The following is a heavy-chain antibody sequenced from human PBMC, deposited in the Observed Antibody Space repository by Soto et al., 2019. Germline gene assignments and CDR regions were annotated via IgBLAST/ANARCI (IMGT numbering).Heavy chain of an antibody. D-gene: IGHD3-16*01. CDR2: INSEGTTT. CDR1: GFTFSSYW. Sequence: VGSLRLSCEASGFTFSSYWMQWVRQGPGKGLVWVARINSEGTTTYYADSVKGRFTVSRDNAKNTLYLQLNSLRGDDTALYYCGRAPGGTGIVDYWGRGTLVTVSS. J-gene: IGHJ4*02. CDR3: GRAPGGTGIVDY. V-gene: IGHV3-74*01.